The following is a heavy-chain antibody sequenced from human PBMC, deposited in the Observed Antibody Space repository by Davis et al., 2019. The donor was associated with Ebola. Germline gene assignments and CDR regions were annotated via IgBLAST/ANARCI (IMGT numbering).Heavy chain of an antibody. Sequence: SETLSLTCAVYGGSFSGYYWSWIRQPPGKGLEWIGEINHSGSTNYKPSLKSRVTISVDTSKNQFSLKLSSVTAADTAVYYCAIFGVVIDYWGQGTLVTVSS. J-gene: IGHJ4*02. D-gene: IGHD3-3*02. CDR3: AIFGVVIDY. V-gene: IGHV4-34*01. CDR2: INHSGST. CDR1: GGSFSGYY.